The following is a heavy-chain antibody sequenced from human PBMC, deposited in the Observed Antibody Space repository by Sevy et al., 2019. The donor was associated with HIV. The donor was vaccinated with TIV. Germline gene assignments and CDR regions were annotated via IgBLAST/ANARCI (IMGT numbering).Heavy chain of an antibody. J-gene: IGHJ4*02. V-gene: IGHV1-24*01. CDR2: FDPEDGET. CDR3: ATVGPWRDGYNFFDY. Sequence: ASVKVSCKVSGYTLTELSMHWVRQAPGKGLEWMGGFDPEDGETIYAQKFQGRVTMTEDTSTDTAYMELSSLRSEDTAVYYCATVGPWRDGYNFFDYWGQGTLVTVSS. D-gene: IGHD5-12*01. CDR1: GYTLTELS.